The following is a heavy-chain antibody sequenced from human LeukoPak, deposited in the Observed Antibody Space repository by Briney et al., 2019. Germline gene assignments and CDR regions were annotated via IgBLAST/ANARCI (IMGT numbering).Heavy chain of an antibody. J-gene: IGHJ6*02. Sequence: PSETLSLTCTVSGGSISSYYWSWIRQPPGKGLEWIGYIYYSGSTNYNPSLKSRVTISVDTSKNQFSLKLRSVTAADTAVYYCAGLGYCSSTSCYDYYYGMDVWGQGTTVTVSS. D-gene: IGHD2-2*01. V-gene: IGHV4-59*08. CDR1: GGSISSYY. CDR3: AGLGYCSSTSCYDYYYGMDV. CDR2: IYYSGST.